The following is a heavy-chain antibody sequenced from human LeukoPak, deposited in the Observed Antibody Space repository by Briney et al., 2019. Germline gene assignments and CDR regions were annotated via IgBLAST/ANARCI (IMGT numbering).Heavy chain of an antibody. CDR2: INHSGST. V-gene: IGHV4-34*01. CDR3: ARRGDGYNLDY. D-gene: IGHD5-24*01. J-gene: IGHJ4*02. CDR1: GGSFSGYY. Sequence: PSETLSLTCAVYGGSFSGYYWSWIRQPPGKGLEWIGEINHSGSTNYNPSLKSRVTISVDTSKNQFSLKLSSVTAADTAVYYCARRGDGYNLDYWGQGTLVTVSS.